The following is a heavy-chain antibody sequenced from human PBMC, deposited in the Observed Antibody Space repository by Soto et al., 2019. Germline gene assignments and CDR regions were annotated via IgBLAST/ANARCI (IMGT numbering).Heavy chain of an antibody. D-gene: IGHD5-12*01. CDR1: GGSISSSSYY. CDR3: AGHPIGYSGYDRDY. Sequence: QLQLHESGPGLVKPSENLSLPCYVSGGSISSSSYYWGWIRQPPRKGLEWIGGIYYRRSTYYNPSLKSRVTISVDTSKNQFPLKLSSVPAAESAVFYCAGHPIGYSGYDRDYWGQGTLVTVSS. CDR2: IYYRRST. J-gene: IGHJ4*02. V-gene: IGHV4-39*01.